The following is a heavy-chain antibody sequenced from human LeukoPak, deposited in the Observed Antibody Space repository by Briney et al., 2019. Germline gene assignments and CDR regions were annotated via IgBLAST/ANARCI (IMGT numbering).Heavy chain of an antibody. CDR2: ISGSGGST. J-gene: IGHJ4*02. CDR3: AKNLDYYDSSGYFDY. CDR1: GFTFSSYG. Sequence: TGGSLRLSCAASGFTFSSYGMSWVRQAPGKGLEGVSAISGSGGSTYYADSVKGRFTISRDNSKNTLYLQMNSLRAEETAVYYCAKNLDYYDSSGYFDYWGQGTLVTVSS. D-gene: IGHD3-22*01. V-gene: IGHV3-23*01.